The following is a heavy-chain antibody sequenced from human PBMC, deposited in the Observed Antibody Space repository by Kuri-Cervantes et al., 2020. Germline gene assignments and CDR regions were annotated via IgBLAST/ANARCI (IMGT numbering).Heavy chain of an antibody. CDR3: ARDRWNDLFAWFDP. Sequence: GESLKISCAASGFTFNNYGMQWVRQAPGKGLERVAVISYDGNNKNYADSVKGRFTISRDNSKNTLYLQMNSLRAEDTAVYYCARDRWNDLFAWFDPWGQGTLVTVSS. V-gene: IGHV3-30*03. CDR1: GFTFNNYG. D-gene: IGHD1-1*01. J-gene: IGHJ5*02. CDR2: ISYDGNNK.